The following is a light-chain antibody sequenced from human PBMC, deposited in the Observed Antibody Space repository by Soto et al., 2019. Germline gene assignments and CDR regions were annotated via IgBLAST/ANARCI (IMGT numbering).Light chain of an antibody. J-gene: IGKJ3*01. Sequence: DIQMTQSPSSLSASVGDRVTITCRASQSIRSYLNWYQQKPEKAPELLIYEASSLQSGVPSRFSGSGSGTDFTITISRLQPEDFETYYCQKSYTTPFAFGPGTKVDIK. CDR2: EAS. CDR3: QKSYTTPFA. V-gene: IGKV1-39*01. CDR1: QSIRSY.